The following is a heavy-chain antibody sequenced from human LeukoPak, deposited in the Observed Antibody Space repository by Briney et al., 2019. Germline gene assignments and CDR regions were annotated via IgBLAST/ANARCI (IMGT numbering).Heavy chain of an antibody. Sequence: GGSLRLSCAASGFTVSSNYMSWVRQAPGKGLEWVSVIYSGGSSYYADSVKGRFTISRDNSKNTLYLQMNSLRAEDTAVYYCARQPLVDRSVTVEAPQTPFDYWGQGTLVTVSS. CDR3: ARQPLVDRSVTVEAPQTPFDY. CDR1: GFTVSSNY. CDR2: IYSGGSS. J-gene: IGHJ4*02. V-gene: IGHV3-66*04. D-gene: IGHD2-15*01.